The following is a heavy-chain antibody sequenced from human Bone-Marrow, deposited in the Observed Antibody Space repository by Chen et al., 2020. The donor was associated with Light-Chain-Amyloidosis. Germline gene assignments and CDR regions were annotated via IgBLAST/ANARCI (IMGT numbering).Heavy chain of an antibody. J-gene: IGHJ4*02. Sequence: DVQLLESGGGLVQPGRSLRLSCAASGFTFRTSWMHWVRQAPGKGLVWVSRINPDGTRVDYADSVWGRFTISRDDAKSTVYLQMNSLRAEDTAVYYCSREFTGYDDYWGQGTLVTVSS. D-gene: IGHD5-12*01. CDR3: SREFTGYDDY. CDR2: INPDGTRV. CDR1: GFTFRTSW. V-gene: IGHV3-74*01.